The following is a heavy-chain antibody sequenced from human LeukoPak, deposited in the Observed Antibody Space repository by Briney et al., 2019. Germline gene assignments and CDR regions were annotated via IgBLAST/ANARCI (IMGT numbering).Heavy chain of an antibody. V-gene: IGHV1-69*04. CDR1: GGTFSSCA. CDR2: IIPILGIA. Sequence: SVKVPCKASGGTFSSCAISWVRQAPGQGLEWMGRIIPILGIANYAQKFQGRVTITADKSTSTAYMELSSLRSEDTAVYYCARDSRVVVAAKFDYWGQGTLVTVSS. CDR3: ARDSRVVVAAKFDY. J-gene: IGHJ4*02. D-gene: IGHD2-15*01.